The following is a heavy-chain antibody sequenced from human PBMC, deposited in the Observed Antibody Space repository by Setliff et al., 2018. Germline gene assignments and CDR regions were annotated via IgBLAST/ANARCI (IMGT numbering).Heavy chain of an antibody. CDR2: INPNSGGT. CDR3: ARDRVAAAGEIRYYFDY. D-gene: IGHD6-13*01. J-gene: IGHJ4*02. CDR1: GYSFTNYD. Sequence: ASVKVSCKASGYSFTNYDINWVRQATGQGLEWMGWINPNSGGTNYAQKFQGWVTMTRDTSISTAYMELSRLRSDDTAVYYCARDRVAAAGEIRYYFDYWGQGTLVTVSS. V-gene: IGHV1-2*04.